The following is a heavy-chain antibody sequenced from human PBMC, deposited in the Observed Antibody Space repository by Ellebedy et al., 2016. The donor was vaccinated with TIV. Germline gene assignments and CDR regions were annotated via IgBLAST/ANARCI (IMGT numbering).Heavy chain of an antibody. D-gene: IGHD1-26*01. V-gene: IGHV3-30*03. CDR3: ARDVGGIYYYGMDV. CDR2: PSYYGSQK. J-gene: IGHJ6*02. Sequence: PSETLSLTCAASGFIFSTYGMPWVRQAPGTGLEWVAVPSYYGSQKYYAASVKGRFTISRDNSKNTVFLQMNSLRAEDTSVYYCARDVGGIYYYGMDVWGQGTTVTVSS. CDR1: GFIFSTYG.